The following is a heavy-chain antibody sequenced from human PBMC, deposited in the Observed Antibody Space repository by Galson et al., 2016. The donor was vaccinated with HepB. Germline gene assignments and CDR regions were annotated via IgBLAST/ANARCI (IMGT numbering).Heavy chain of an antibody. V-gene: IGHV1-18*01. CDR1: GYTFTSYG. CDR3: ARALGVSQVLDL. CDR2: ISPYTGNT. D-gene: IGHD5/OR15-5a*01. J-gene: IGHJ2*01. Sequence: SVKVSCKASGYTFTSYGISWVRQAPGQGLEWMGWISPYTGNTHYAQKLQGRVTMTTDTSTSTAYMELRSLRSDDTAMYYCARALGVSQVLDLWGRGTLVTVSS.